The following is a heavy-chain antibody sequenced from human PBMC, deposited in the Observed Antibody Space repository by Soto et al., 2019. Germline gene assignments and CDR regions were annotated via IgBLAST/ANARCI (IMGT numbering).Heavy chain of an antibody. CDR2: IDYSGST. J-gene: IGHJ4*02. V-gene: IGHV4-59*01. CDR3: ARGIQLWPITYYSDY. D-gene: IGHD5-18*01. Sequence: QVQLQESGPGLVKPSETLSLTCTVSGGSISSYYWSWIRQPPGKRLEWIGYIDYSGSTNYNPSLKSRVTTSVATSKNPFSLMLSSVTAADTAVYYCARGIQLWPITYYSDYWGPGALVTVSS. CDR1: GGSISSYY.